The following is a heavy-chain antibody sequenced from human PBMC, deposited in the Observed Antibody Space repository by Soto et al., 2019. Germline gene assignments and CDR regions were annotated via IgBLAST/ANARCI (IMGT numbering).Heavy chain of an antibody. D-gene: IGHD2-2*01. Sequence: GSLRLSCAASGFTFSSYGMYLVHQAPVKGLEWVAIISYDEDTKYYADSVKGRFTISRDNSKNTLYLQMNNLRAEDTAVYYCVKVCSTNCRIFYYGLDVWGQGTTGTVSS. CDR2: ISYDEDTK. V-gene: IGHV3-30*18. J-gene: IGHJ6*02. CDR1: GFTFSSYG. CDR3: VKVCSTNCRIFYYGLDV.